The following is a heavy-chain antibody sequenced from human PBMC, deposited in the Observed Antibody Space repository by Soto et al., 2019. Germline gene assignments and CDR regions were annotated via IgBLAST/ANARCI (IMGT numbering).Heavy chain of an antibody. V-gene: IGHV5-10-1*01. D-gene: IGHD2-2*01. CDR2: IDPSDSYT. Sequence: ESVTISFRGSGYSFTSYWISLVRQMPGKGLEWMGRIDPSDSYTNYSPSFQGHVTISADKSISTAYLQWSSLKASDTAMYYCARQGCSSTSCYPDNWFDPWGQGTMVTVS. CDR3: ARQGCSSTSCYPDNWFDP. CDR1: GYSFTSYW. J-gene: IGHJ5*02.